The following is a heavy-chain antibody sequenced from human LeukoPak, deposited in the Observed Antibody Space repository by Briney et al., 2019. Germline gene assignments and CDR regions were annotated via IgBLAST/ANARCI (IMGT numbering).Heavy chain of an antibody. V-gene: IGHV3-23*01. J-gene: IGHJ4*02. CDR2: ISGSGGST. CDR3: AKLLSQSYDFWSGYYSYFDY. CDR1: GFTFSSYA. D-gene: IGHD3-3*01. Sequence: QPGGSLRLSCAASGFTFSSYAMSWVRQAPGKGLEWVSAISGSGGSTYYADSVKGRFTISRDNSKNTLYLQMISLRAEDTAVYYCAKLLSQSYDFWSGYYSYFDYWGQGTLVTVSS.